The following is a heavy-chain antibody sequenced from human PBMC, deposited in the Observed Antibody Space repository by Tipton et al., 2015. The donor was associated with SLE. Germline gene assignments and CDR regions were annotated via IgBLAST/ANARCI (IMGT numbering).Heavy chain of an antibody. D-gene: IGHD1-14*01. Sequence: TLSLTCTVSGGSISSHYWSWIRQPPGKGLEWIGLIYYTGSTNYNPSLRSRVTMSVDTSKNQLFLKVTSVTAADTAVYYCARDTGGYYYGLDVWGQGTTVTVSS. CDR3: ARDTGGYYYGLDV. V-gene: IGHV4-59*11. J-gene: IGHJ6*02. CDR2: IYYTGST. CDR1: GGSISSHY.